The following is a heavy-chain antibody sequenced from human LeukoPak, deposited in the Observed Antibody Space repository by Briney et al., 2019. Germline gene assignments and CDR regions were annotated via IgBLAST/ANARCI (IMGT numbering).Heavy chain of an antibody. CDR3: ARVLAAAGTFVLDY. J-gene: IGHJ4*02. Sequence: SETLSLTCVVSGGSISSTSYYWGWIRQPPGKGLEWIGSIYYSGSTYYSPSLKSRVTISVDTSKNQFSLQATSVTAADTAVYYCARVLAAAGTFVLDYWGQGTLVTVSS. CDR2: IYYSGST. CDR1: GGSISSTSYY. D-gene: IGHD6-13*01. V-gene: IGHV4-39*07.